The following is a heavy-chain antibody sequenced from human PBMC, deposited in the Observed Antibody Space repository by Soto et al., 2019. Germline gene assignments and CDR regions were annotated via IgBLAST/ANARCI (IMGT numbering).Heavy chain of an antibody. CDR3: VRDRNWQLDDC. CDR2: INGDGSST. J-gene: IGHJ4*02. Sequence: LRLSCAASGFAFNTYWMHWVRQAPGKGLVWVSRINGDGSSTNYADSVKGRFTISRDNAKDTLYLQMNSLRGEDTAVYYCVRDRNWQLDDCWGQGTLVTVSS. D-gene: IGHD1-1*01. V-gene: IGHV3-74*01. CDR1: GFAFNTYW.